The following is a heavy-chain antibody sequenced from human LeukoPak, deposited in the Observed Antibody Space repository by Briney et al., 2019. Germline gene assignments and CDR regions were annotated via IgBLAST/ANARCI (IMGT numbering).Heavy chain of an antibody. CDR3: ARAMYYYDSSGYLFDY. CDR2: ISSSSSYI. J-gene: IGHJ4*02. CDR1: GFTFSSYS. D-gene: IGHD3-22*01. V-gene: IGHV3-21*04. Sequence: GGSLRLSCAASGFTFSSYSMNWVRQAPGKVLEWVSSISSSSSYIYYADSVKGRFTISRDNAKNSLYLQMNSLRAEDTALYYCARAMYYYDSSGYLFDYWGQGTLVTVSS.